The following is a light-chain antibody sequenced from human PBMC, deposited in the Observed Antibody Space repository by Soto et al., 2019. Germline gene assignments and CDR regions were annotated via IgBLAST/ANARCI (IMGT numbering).Light chain of an antibody. Sequence: DIVMTQSPDSLAVSLGERATINCKSSQSVLYSSNNNNYLAWYQQRPGQPPKLLIYWASTRESGVPDRFSGSGSGTDFTLTISRLQPEDVAVYYCQQYFSSPPTFGQGTKLEIK. CDR3: QQYFSSPPT. V-gene: IGKV4-1*01. CDR1: QSVLYSSNNNNY. J-gene: IGKJ2*01. CDR2: WAS.